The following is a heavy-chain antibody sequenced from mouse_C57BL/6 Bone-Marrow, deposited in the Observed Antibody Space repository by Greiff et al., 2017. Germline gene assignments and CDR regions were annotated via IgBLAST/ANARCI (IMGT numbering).Heavy chain of an antibody. V-gene: IGHV8-8*01. CDR3: ARIRPTIVRFDF. J-gene: IGHJ2*01. CDR1: GFSLSTFGMG. Sequence: QVTLKESGPGILQPSQTLSLTCSFSGFSLSTFGMGVGWIRQPSGKGLEWLAHPWWDDAKYYNPALKSRLTSSKDTSQNRVFLKLANVDTADTATYYCARIRPTIVRFDFWGPGTTLTVSS. D-gene: IGHD2-5*01. CDR2: PWWDDAK.